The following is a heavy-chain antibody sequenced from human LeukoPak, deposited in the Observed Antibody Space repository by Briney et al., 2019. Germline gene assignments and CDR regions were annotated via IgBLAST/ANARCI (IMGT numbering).Heavy chain of an antibody. CDR2: ISAYNGNT. CDR3: ARSHSSSSFHWFDP. V-gene: IGHV1-18*01. D-gene: IGHD6-13*01. CDR1: GYTFTSYG. J-gene: IGHJ5*02. Sequence: ASVKVSCKASGYTFTSYGISWVRQAPGQGLEWMGWISAYNGNTNYAQKLQGRVTMTTDTSTSTAFMELRSLRSDDTAVYYCARSHSSSSFHWFDPWGQGTLVTVSS.